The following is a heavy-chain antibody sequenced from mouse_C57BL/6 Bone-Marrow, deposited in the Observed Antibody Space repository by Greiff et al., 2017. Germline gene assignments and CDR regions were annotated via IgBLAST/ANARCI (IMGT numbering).Heavy chain of an antibody. V-gene: IGHV1-54*01. Sequence: QVQLQQSGAELVRPGTSVKVSCKASGYAFTNYLIEWVKQRPGQGLEWIGVINPGSGGTNYNEKFKGKATLTADKSSSTAYMQLSSLTSEDSAVYFCAAYGFYAMDYWGQGTSVTVSS. CDR1: GYAFTNYL. D-gene: IGHD1-1*01. CDR2: INPGSGGT. J-gene: IGHJ4*01. CDR3: AAYGFYAMDY.